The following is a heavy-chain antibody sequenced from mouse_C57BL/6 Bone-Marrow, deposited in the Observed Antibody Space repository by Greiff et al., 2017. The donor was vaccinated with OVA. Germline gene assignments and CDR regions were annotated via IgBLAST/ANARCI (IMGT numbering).Heavy chain of an antibody. CDR2: ISDGGSYT. J-gene: IGHJ2*01. Sequence: EVKVVESGGGLVKPGGSLKLSCAASGFTFSSYAMSWVRQTPEKRLEWVATISDGGSYTYYPDNVKGRFTISRDNAKNNLYLQMSHLKSEDTAMYYCARVIVSLYYFDYWGQGTTLIVSS. CDR3: ARVIVSLYYFDY. D-gene: IGHD2-12*01. V-gene: IGHV5-4*03. CDR1: GFTFSSYA.